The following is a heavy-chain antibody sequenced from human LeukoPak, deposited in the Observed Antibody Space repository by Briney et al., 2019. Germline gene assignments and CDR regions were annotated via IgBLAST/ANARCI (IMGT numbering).Heavy chain of an antibody. CDR3: ARSGVYTGYDAFDI. CDR2: IYYSGST. CDR1: GGSISSGGYY. J-gene: IGHJ3*02. D-gene: IGHD6-13*01. V-gene: IGHV4-31*03. Sequence: PSETLSLTCTVSGGSISSGGYYWSWIRQHPGKGLEWIGYIYYSGSTYYNPSLKSRVTISVDTSKNQYSLNLSSVTAADTAVYYCARSGVYTGYDAFDIWGQGTRVTVSS.